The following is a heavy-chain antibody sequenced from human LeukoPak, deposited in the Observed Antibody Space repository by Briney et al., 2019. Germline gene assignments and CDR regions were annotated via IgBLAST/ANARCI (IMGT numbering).Heavy chain of an antibody. D-gene: IGHD3-22*01. CDR3: ARDGASAGYYGFDI. CDR1: GFTFSSYR. Sequence: GGPLRLSCAASGFTFSSYRMNWVRQAPGKGLEWVSSISSSSSYIYYADSVKGRFTISRDNAKNSLYLQMNSLRAEDTAVYYCARDGASAGYYGFDIWGQGTMVTVS. J-gene: IGHJ3*02. V-gene: IGHV3-21*01. CDR2: ISSSSSYI.